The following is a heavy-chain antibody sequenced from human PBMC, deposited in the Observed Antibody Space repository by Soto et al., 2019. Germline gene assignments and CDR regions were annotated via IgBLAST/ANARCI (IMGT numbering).Heavy chain of an antibody. CDR2: LSHDETNK. J-gene: IGHJ6*02. CDR3: VKEGRGSTTSCSRCYGLDV. V-gene: IGHV3-30*18. D-gene: IGHD2-2*01. Sequence: QVQLVESGGGVVQPGRSLRLSCAASGFTFSNYGMHWVRQAPGKGLEWVAALSHDETNKFYADSVKGRFTISRDNSKNTLYLEMFSLRAEDTAVYYCVKEGRGSTTSCSRCYGLDVWGQGTTVTVSS. CDR1: GFTFSNYG.